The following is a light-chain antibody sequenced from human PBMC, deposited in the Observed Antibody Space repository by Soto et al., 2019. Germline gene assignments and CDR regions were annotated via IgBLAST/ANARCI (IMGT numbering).Light chain of an antibody. V-gene: IGKV1-39*01. J-gene: IGKJ4*01. Sequence: DIQLTQSPSSLSASVGHRVTITCRAIQGIRSYLNWYQQKPGKAPKLLIYAASSLQTGVSSRFSGSGSGTDFTLTISNLQPEDFATYYCQQTSSTPTFGGGTKVDIK. CDR3: QQTSSTPT. CDR2: AAS. CDR1: QGIRSY.